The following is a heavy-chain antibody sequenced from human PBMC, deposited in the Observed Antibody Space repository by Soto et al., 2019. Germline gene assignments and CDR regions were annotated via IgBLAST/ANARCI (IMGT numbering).Heavy chain of an antibody. CDR3: AKADNRGPKTGYAFDP. J-gene: IGHJ5*02. V-gene: IGHV6-1*01. CDR2: TYFRSKWYN. Sequence: LSLTCAISGDSVSSNTASWNWIRQSPSRGLEWLGRTYFRSKWYNDYAVSVKSRIIINPDTSNNQFSLHLNSVTPEDTAVYFCAKADNRGPKTGYAFDPWGQGIMVTVSS. CDR1: GDSVSSNTAS. D-gene: IGHD5-12*01.